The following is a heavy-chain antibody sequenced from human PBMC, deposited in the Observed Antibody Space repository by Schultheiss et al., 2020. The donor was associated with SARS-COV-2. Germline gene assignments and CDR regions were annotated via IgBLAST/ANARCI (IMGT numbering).Heavy chain of an antibody. J-gene: IGHJ4*02. Sequence: GSLRLSCAVSGYSISSGYYWGWIRQPPGKGLEWIGSIYHSGPTYYNPSLKSRVTISVDTSKNQFSLKLISVTAADTAVYYCARDGWRLPGKWGQGTLVTVSS. D-gene: IGHD3-10*01. V-gene: IGHV4-38-2*02. CDR3: ARDGWRLPGK. CDR2: IYHSGPT. CDR1: GYSISSGYY.